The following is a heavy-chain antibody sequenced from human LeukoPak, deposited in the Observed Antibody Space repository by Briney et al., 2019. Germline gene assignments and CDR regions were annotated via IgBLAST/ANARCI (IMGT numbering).Heavy chain of an antibody. CDR1: GGSITSNSYS. V-gene: IGHV4-39*01. CDR2: LSHAGTN. Sequence: SSETLSLTCTVSGGSITSNSYSWGWIRQPPGKGLQWIVTLSHAGTNYYNPSLKGRVTMPVDRSKNQFSLKLTSVTATDTAVYYCARLRGGVQLWGDWGQGTLVTVSS. CDR3: ARLRGGVQLWGD. D-gene: IGHD5-18*01. J-gene: IGHJ4*02.